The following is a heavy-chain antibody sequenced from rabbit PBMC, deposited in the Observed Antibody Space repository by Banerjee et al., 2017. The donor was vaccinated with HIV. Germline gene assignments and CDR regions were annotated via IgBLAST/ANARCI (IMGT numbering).Heavy chain of an antibody. D-gene: IGHD4-1*01. J-gene: IGHJ3*01. CDR2: IYAAKGST. V-gene: IGHV1S47*01. Sequence: QEQLEESGGGLVKPEGSLTLTCKDSGFPFSNKAVMCWVRQAPGKGLEWIGIIYAAKGSTDYASWVNGRFTISSDNAQSTVDLKMTSLTAADTATYFCARAIVPWLGLTRLDLWGQGTLVTVS. CDR1: GFPFSNKA. CDR3: ARAIVPWLGLTRLDL.